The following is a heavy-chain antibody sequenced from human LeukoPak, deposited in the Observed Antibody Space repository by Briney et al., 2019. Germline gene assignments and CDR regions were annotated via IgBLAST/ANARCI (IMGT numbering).Heavy chain of an antibody. V-gene: IGHV4-59*08. Sequence: KPSETLSLTCTVSGGSISSYYWSWIRQPPGKGLEWIGYIYYSGSTNYNPSLKSRVTISVDTSKNQFSLKLSSVTAADTAVYYCAGGNEDYYYGMDVWGQGTTVTVSS. CDR3: AGGNEDYYYGMDV. D-gene: IGHD2-15*01. CDR1: GGSISSYY. J-gene: IGHJ6*02. CDR2: IYYSGST.